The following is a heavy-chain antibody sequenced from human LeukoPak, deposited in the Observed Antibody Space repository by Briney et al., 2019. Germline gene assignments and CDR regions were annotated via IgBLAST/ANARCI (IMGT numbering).Heavy chain of an antibody. D-gene: IGHD4-11*01. V-gene: IGHV3-23*01. Sequence: GGSLRLSCAASGFTFSSYAMSWVRQAPGKGLEWVSSIVGSGDSSYYADSVKGRFTISRDNSKNTLYLQMNSLRAEDTAVYYCAKDQETRLGQMDVWGQGTTVTVSS. CDR2: IVGSGDSS. CDR3: AKDQETRLGQMDV. J-gene: IGHJ6*02. CDR1: GFTFSSYA.